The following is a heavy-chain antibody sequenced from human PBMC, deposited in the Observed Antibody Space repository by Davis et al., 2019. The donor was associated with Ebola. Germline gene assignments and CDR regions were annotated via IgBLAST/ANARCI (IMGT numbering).Heavy chain of an antibody. CDR3: ARGIFLGYCSTPFCSHWFDS. Sequence: SETLSLTCSVTGGSITSYYWTWIRQFPGKGLEWFGYIYYTGSTNYKPSLKSRVTISVDTSKNQFSLKLSSVTAADTAVYYCARGIFLGYCSTPFCSHWFDSWGQGILVTVSS. J-gene: IGHJ5*01. D-gene: IGHD2-2*01. CDR1: GGSITSYY. V-gene: IGHV4-59*01. CDR2: IYYTGST.